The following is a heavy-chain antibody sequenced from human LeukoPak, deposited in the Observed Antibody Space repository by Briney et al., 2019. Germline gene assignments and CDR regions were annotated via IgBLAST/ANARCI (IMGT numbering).Heavy chain of an antibody. D-gene: IGHD5-24*01. J-gene: IGHJ4*02. CDR1: GFTFSSCG. Sequence: AGRSLRLSCAASGFTFSSCGMHWVRQAPGLGLEWVAIISYDGSNKYYADSVKGRFTISRDNSRNTLYLQMNSLRDEDTAQYYCAKVRVDAYISPNDYWGQGTLVTVPS. CDR3: AKVRVDAYISPNDY. CDR2: ISYDGSNK. V-gene: IGHV3-30*18.